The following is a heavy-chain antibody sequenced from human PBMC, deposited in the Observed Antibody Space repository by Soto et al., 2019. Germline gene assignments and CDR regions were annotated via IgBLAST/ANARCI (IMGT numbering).Heavy chain of an antibody. D-gene: IGHD6-19*01. CDR3: AKDNGQWLVSN. CDR2: ISTNNGNT. Sequence: QVQLVQSGAEVKRPGASVRVSCQASGYTFTSYGIAWVRQAPGQGLEWMGRISTNNGNTNYAQKLQSRVTMTTDTAKSTAYMELRSLRPDDTAVYYCAKDNGQWLVSNWGQGTLVTVSS. V-gene: IGHV1-18*01. J-gene: IGHJ4*02. CDR1: GYTFTSYG.